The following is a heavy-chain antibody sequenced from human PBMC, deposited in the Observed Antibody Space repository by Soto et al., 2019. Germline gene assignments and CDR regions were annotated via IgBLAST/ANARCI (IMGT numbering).Heavy chain of an antibody. CDR1: GFTFSSYS. Sequence: EVQLVESGGGLVKPGGSLRLSCAASGFTFSSYSMNWVRQVPGKGLGWVSSIISSSSNIYYADSVKGRFTISRDNAKNSLYLQMNSLRAEDTAVYYCASHPRDSSGYWYYFDYWGQGTLVTVSS. CDR3: ASHPRDSSGYWYYFDY. D-gene: IGHD3-22*01. J-gene: IGHJ4*02. CDR2: IISSSSNI. V-gene: IGHV3-21*01.